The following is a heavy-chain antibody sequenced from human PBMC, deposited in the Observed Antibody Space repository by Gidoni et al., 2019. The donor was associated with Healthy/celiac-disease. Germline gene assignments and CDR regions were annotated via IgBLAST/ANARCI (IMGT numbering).Heavy chain of an antibody. D-gene: IGHD3-3*01. CDR2: ISGSGGST. V-gene: IGHV3-23*01. CDR3: ANAVTIFGVESYYYYGMDV. J-gene: IGHJ6*02. CDR1: GFTFSSYA. Sequence: EVQLLESGGGLVQPGGSLRLSCAASGFTFSSYAMSWVRQAPGKGLEWVSAISGSGGSTYYADSVKGRFTISRDNSKNTLYLQMNSLRAEDTAVYYGANAVTIFGVESYYYYGMDVWGQGTTVTVSS.